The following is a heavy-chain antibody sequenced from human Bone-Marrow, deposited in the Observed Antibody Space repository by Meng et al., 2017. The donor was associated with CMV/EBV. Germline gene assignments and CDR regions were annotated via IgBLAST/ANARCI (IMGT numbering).Heavy chain of an antibody. J-gene: IGHJ6*02. V-gene: IGHV1-69*04. CDR3: ARDLRTIFGVVYYYGMDV. CDR2: IIPIPDIR. D-gene: IGHD3-3*01. Sequence: SVKVSCKTSRHSFTTYSIIWVRQAPGQGLEWMGRIIPIPDIRNYAQKFQGRVTITADKSTSTAYMELSSLRSDDTAVYYCARDLRTIFGVVYYYGMDVWGQGTTVTVSS. CDR1: RHSFTTYS.